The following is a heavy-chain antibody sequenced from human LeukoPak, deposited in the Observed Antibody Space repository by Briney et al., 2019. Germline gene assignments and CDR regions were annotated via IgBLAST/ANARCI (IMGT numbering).Heavy chain of an antibody. CDR2: INHSGST. V-gene: IGHV4-34*01. CDR3: ARGSGYRYGLHYDSSGYRAKYGMDV. Sequence: PSETLSLTCAVYGGSFSGYYWSWIRQPPGKGLEWIGEINHSGSTNYNPSLKSRVTISVDTSKNQFSLKLSSVTAADTAVYYCARGSGYRYGLHYDSSGYRAKYGMDVWGQGTTVTVSS. D-gene: IGHD3-22*01. J-gene: IGHJ6*02. CDR1: GGSFSGYY.